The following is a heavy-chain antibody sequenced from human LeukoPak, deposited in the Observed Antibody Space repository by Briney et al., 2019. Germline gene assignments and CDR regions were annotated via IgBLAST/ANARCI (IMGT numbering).Heavy chain of an antibody. CDR2: IYYSGST. Sequence: SETLSLTCTVSGGSISSSSYYWGWIRQPPGKGLEWIGSIYYSGSTYYNPSLKSRVTISVDTSKNQFSLKLSSVTAADTAVYYCARDFSTVTFYYYYYMDVWGKGTTVTVSS. V-gene: IGHV4-39*07. CDR1: GGSISSSSYY. CDR3: ARDFSTVTFYYYYYMDV. J-gene: IGHJ6*03. D-gene: IGHD4-11*01.